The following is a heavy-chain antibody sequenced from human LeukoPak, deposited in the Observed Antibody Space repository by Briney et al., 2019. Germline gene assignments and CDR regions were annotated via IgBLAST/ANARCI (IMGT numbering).Heavy chain of an antibody. D-gene: IGHD4-17*01. Sequence: GGSLRLSCAASGFTFSSYGMHWVRQAPGKGLEWVAVISYDGSNKYYADSVKGRFTISRDNSKNTLYLQMNSLRAEDTAVYYCAKPQDYGDYAAFDIWGQGTMVTVSS. CDR3: AKPQDYGDYAAFDI. CDR2: ISYDGSNK. J-gene: IGHJ3*02. V-gene: IGHV3-30*18. CDR1: GFTFSSYG.